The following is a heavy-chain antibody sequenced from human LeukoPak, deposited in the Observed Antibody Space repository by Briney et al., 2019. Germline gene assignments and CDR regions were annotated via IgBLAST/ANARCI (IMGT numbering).Heavy chain of an antibody. CDR3: AREGGKDFDY. V-gene: IGHV4-31*03. D-gene: IGHD3-16*01. Sequence: PXXTLSLTCTVSGGSISSGGYYWSWIRQHPGKGLEWIGYIYYSGSTYYNPSLKSRVTISVYTSKNQFSLKLSSVTAADTAVYYCAREGGKDFDYWGQGTLVTVSS. J-gene: IGHJ4*02. CDR2: IYYSGST. CDR1: GGSISSGGYY.